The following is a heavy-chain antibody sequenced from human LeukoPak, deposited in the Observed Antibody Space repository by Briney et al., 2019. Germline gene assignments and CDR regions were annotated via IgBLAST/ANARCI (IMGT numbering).Heavy chain of an antibody. D-gene: IGHD2-2*03. V-gene: IGHV3-30*04. CDR2: ISYDVSSK. CDR1: GFTFSSYA. CDR3: ARDRGYCISTSCFALYYFDY. J-gene: IGHJ4*02. Sequence: GGSLRLFCAASGFTFSSYAIQWARQAPGKGLEWVAVISYDVSSKYYADPAKGRYTIPRDNSKNTLYLQMNSLRAEDTTVYYCARDRGYCISTSCFALYYFDYWVQGTLVTVSS.